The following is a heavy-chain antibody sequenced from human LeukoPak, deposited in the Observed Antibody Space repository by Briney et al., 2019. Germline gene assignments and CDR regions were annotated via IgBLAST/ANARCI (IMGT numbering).Heavy chain of an antibody. J-gene: IGHJ4*02. Sequence: GGSLRLSCAASGFSFNTYWMHWVRQAPGQGLMWVSRINREGTSTKYADSVKGRFTISRDNAKNALHLQMNSLRAEDTAVYYCARATYQSEGSGYYSFDFFDYWGQGALVTVSS. V-gene: IGHV3-74*03. CDR3: ARATYQSEGSGYYSFDFFDY. CDR1: GFSFNTYW. CDR2: INREGTST. D-gene: IGHD3-22*01.